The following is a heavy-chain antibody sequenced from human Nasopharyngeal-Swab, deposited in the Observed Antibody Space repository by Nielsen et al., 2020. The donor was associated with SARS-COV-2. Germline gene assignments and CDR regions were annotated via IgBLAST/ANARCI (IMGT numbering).Heavy chain of an antibody. CDR1: GDTFRNSG. J-gene: IGHJ5*02. CDR2: IIPVFGTP. V-gene: IGHV1-69*13. CDR3: AKVRTNYGMGLNGALDP. D-gene: IGHD4-17*01. Sequence: SVKVSCKSSGDTFRNSGFSWVRQAPGQGLEWMGGIIPVFGTPLYAQKFQGRVTISADESTTTTYMELSSLRSQDTAVYYCAKVRTNYGMGLNGALDPWGQGTLVTVSS.